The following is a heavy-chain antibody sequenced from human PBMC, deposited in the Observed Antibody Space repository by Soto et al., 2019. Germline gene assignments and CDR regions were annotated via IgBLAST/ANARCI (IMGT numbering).Heavy chain of an antibody. D-gene: IGHD5-18*01. J-gene: IGHJ4*02. V-gene: IGHV3-23*01. CDR1: GFTFSSYA. CDR3: AKDADTAMAGVSYYFDY. CDR2: ISGSGGST. Sequence: GGSLRLSCAASGFTFSSYAMSWVRQAPGKGLEWVSAISGSGGSTYYADSVKGRFTISRDNSKNTLYLQMNSLRAEDTAVYYCAKDADTAMAGVSYYFDYWGQGTLVTVSS.